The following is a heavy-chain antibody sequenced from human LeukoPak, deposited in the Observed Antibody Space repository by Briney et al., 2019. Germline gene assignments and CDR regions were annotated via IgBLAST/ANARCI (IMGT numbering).Heavy chain of an antibody. CDR2: ISDNGGST. D-gene: IGHD6-13*01. CDR3: TKRLSYSSWYYFDC. V-gene: IGHV3-23*01. J-gene: IGHJ4*02. CDR1: GFTFSTYA. Sequence: GGSLRLSCEASGFTFSTYAMSWVRQAPGKGLEWVSAISDNGGSTYYADSVKGRFTISRDNSKNTLYLQMNSLRAEDTAVYYCTKRLSYSSWYYFDCWGQGTLVTVSS.